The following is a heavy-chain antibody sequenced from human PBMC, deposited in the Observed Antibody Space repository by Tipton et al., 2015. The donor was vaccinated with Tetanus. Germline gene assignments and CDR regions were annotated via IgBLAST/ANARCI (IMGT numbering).Heavy chain of an antibody. CDR3: ARDSNFYSYSYKGMDV. J-gene: IGHJ6*02. V-gene: IGHV4-61*08. Sequence: TLSLTCTVSGGSIRSGGYYWTWIRQHPERGLEWIGYVFHSGSTKYNPSLKSRVTISVDTSKNQFSLKLRSVTAADTAVYYCARDSNFYSYSYKGMDVWGQGTTVTVSS. CDR1: GGSIRSGGYY. D-gene: IGHD4-11*01. CDR2: VFHSGST.